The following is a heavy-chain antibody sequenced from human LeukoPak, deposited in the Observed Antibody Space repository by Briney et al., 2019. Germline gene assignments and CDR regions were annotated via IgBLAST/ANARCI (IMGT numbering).Heavy chain of an antibody. J-gene: IGHJ4*02. V-gene: IGHV3-21*01. CDR1: GFTFSSYN. CDR3: ARGTMFPYYFDY. Sequence: GGSLRLSCAASGFTFSSYNMNWVRQAPGKGLEWVSSISIGSRYIYYADSLKGRFTISRDNAKNSLYLQMNSLRAEDTAVYYCARGTMFPYYFDYWGQGTLVTVSS. CDR2: ISIGSRYI. D-gene: IGHD3-10*02.